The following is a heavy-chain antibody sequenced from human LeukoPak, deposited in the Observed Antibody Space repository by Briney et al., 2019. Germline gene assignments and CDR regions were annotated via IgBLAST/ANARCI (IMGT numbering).Heavy chain of an antibody. Sequence: ASVKVSCKASGYTLTGYYMHWVRQAPGRGHEWMGWINPNSGATKYAQKLQGRVTMTKDPTISTASMEVRRLRLDETAVYYCARDGGWYQLLWWFDAWGQGTLVTVSS. CDR1: GYTLTGYY. V-gene: IGHV1-2*02. CDR3: ARDGGWYQLLWWFDA. CDR2: INPNSGAT. J-gene: IGHJ5*02. D-gene: IGHD2-2*01.